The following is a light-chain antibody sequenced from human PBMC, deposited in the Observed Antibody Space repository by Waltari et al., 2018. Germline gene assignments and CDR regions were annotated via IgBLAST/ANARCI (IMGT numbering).Light chain of an antibody. Sequence: QSALTQPASVSGSPGQSITISCTGTSSDIGVYNHVPWYQQHPGTAPKLMIYDVTNRPSGVSDRFSGSKSDYTASLTISVLQAEDEADYYCSSYTTSISYVFGTGTRVTVL. J-gene: IGLJ1*01. CDR1: SSDIGVYNH. V-gene: IGLV2-14*03. CDR3: SSYTTSISYV. CDR2: DVT.